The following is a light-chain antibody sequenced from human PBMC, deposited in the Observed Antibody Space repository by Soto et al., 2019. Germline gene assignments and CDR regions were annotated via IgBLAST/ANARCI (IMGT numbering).Light chain of an antibody. V-gene: IGLV2-23*02. J-gene: IGLJ1*01. CDR3: CSYAGSDTLYV. Sequence: QSVLTQPASVSGSPGQSITISCTGSSSDFGSYNFVSWYQQHPGKAPKLMIYDVNKRPSGVSNRFSGSKSGNTASLTISGLQAEDEADYYCCSYAGSDTLYVFGTGTKVPVL. CDR1: SSDFGSYNF. CDR2: DVN.